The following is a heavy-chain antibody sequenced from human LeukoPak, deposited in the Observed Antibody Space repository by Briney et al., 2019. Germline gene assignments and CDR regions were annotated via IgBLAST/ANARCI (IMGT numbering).Heavy chain of an antibody. CDR3: AKDRAQQLVLDF. CDR2: IIGSGSST. Sequence: PGGSLRLSCAASGFTFSSYAMSWVRQAPGKGLEWVSAIIGSGSSTYYADSVKGRFTISRDNSMNTLFLQMNSLRAEDTAVYYCAKDRAQQLVLDFWGQGTLVTVSS. V-gene: IGHV3-23*01. J-gene: IGHJ4*02. D-gene: IGHD6-13*01. CDR1: GFTFSSYA.